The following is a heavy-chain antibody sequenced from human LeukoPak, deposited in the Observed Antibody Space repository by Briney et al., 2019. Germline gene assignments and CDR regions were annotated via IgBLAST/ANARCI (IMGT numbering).Heavy chain of an antibody. J-gene: IGHJ4*02. CDR1: GGSISSGSYY. D-gene: IGHD4-17*01. CDR2: IYSSGST. Sequence: SETLSLTCTVSGGSISSGSYYWRWIRQPAGKGLEWIGRIYSSGSTNYNPSLKSRVTISLDTSKNQFSLKLSSVTAADTAVYYCARGFYTVTREFDYWGQGTLVTVSS. CDR3: ARGFYTVTREFDY. V-gene: IGHV4-61*02.